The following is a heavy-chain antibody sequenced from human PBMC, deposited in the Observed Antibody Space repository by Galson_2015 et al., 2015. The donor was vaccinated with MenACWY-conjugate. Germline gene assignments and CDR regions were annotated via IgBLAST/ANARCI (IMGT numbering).Heavy chain of an antibody. V-gene: IGHV3-23*01. CDR2: ISGSGGST. J-gene: IGHJ4*02. Sequence: SLRLSCAASGFTFSSYAMSWVRQAPGKGLEWVSAISGSGGSTYYADSVKGRFTISRDNSKNTLYLQMNSLRAEDTAVYYCAKDGTVDYDSSGYSDYWGQGTLVTVSS. CDR3: AKDGTVDYDSSGYSDY. CDR1: GFTFSSYA. D-gene: IGHD3-22*01.